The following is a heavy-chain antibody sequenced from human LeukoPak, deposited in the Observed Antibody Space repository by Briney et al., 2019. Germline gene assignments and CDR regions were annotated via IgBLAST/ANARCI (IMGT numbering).Heavy chain of an antibody. V-gene: IGHV5-51*01. CDR3: ARQGSGYSPTYYYYMDV. Sequence: LGESLKISCKGSGYSFTSYWIGWVRQMPGKGLEWMGIIYPGDSDTRYSPSFQGQVTISADKSISTAYLQWSSLKASDTAMYYCARQGSGYSPTYYYYMDVGGKGTTVTISS. J-gene: IGHJ6*03. D-gene: IGHD5-18*01. CDR1: GYSFTSYW. CDR2: IYPGDSDT.